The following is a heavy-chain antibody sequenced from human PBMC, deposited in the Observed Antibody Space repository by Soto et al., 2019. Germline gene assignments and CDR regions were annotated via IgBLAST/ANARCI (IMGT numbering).Heavy chain of an antibody. Sequence: QVQLEESGGGVVQPGRSLRLSCAASGFSFSSHAMHWVRQAPGKGLEWVGVISYDGSDKYYAVSVKGRFTISRDNSKNTLYLQMNSLRVEDTGVYYCARPRNILIWFWELPDVWGQGTTVIVS. CDR3: ARPRNILIWFWELPDV. V-gene: IGHV3-30-3*01. CDR2: ISYDGSDK. CDR1: GFSFSSHA. J-gene: IGHJ6*02. D-gene: IGHD3-10*01.